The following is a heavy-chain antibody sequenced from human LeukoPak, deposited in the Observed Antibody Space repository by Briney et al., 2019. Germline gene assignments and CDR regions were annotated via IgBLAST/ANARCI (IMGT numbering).Heavy chain of an antibody. J-gene: IGHJ4*02. V-gene: IGHV1-2*02. CDR3: ARGPIGGLRKGFDI. CDR2: INTHNGAT. Sequence: ASVKVSCKASGNTFARYYVHGLRQPPGKGLAWMGWINTHNGATNYAQHFQGRVTMTTDTAVTTAYMDLDGLISDDAAVYFCARGPIGGLRKGFDIWGQGTLVTVSS. D-gene: IGHD1-26*01. CDR1: GNTFARYY.